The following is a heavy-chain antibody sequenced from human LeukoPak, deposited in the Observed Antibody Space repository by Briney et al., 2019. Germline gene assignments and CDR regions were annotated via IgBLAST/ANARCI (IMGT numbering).Heavy chain of an antibody. CDR2: IRDDGSTT. CDR1: GGSISASGVY. D-gene: IGHD3-16*01. V-gene: IGHV3-48*03. J-gene: IGHJ4*02. CDR3: ARRFRD. Sequence: PSGTLSLTCTVSGGSISASGVYWDWIRQPPGKGLEWVSYIRDDGSTTTYADSVKGRFVISRDNTKNSLYLQMNSLRGEDTAIYYCARRFRDWGQGTLVTVSS.